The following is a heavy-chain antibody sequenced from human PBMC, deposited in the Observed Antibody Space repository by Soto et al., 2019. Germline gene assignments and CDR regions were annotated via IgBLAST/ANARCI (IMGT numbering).Heavy chain of an antibody. V-gene: IGHV1-3*01. Sequence: ASVKVSCKASEYTFTNYALHWVRQAPGQRLEWMGWINAGNGNTKYSQKFQGRVTITRDTSASTAYMELSSLRSEDTAVYYCVRDILFDYWGQGTLVTVSS. CDR3: VRDILFDY. D-gene: IGHD2-15*01. CDR1: EYTFTNYA. J-gene: IGHJ4*02. CDR2: INAGNGNT.